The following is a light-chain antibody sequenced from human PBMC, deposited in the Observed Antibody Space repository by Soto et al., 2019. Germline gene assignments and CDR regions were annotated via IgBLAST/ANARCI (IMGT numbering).Light chain of an antibody. CDR2: GAS. CDR3: QQYNNWPPYT. V-gene: IGKV3-15*01. J-gene: IGKJ2*01. CDR1: QSVSSN. Sequence: EIVMTQSPATLSVSPGERVTLSCRASQSVSSNLAWYQQKLGQAPRLLIYGASTRATGIPARFSGSGSGTEFTLNISSLQSEDFAVYYCQQYNNWPPYTFGQGTKLEIK.